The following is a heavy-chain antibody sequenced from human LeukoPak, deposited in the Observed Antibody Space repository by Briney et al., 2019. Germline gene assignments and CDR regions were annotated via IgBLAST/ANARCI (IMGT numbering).Heavy chain of an antibody. CDR2: IYYSGST. D-gene: IGHD6-19*01. CDR1: GGSISSGGYS. Sequence: SETLSLTCAVSGGSISSGGYSWSWIRQPPGKGLEWIGYIYYSGSTNYNPSLKSRVTISVDTSKNQFSLKLSSVTAADTAVYYCARRVGYSSGWHFDYWGQGTLVTVSS. CDR3: ARRVGYSSGWHFDY. J-gene: IGHJ4*02. V-gene: IGHV4-61*08.